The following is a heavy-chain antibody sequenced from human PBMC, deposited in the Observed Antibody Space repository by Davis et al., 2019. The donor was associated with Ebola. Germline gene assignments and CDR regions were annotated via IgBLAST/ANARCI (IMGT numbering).Heavy chain of an antibody. CDR3: ARVSSTWNYFDY. Sequence: AASVKVSCKASGYTFTHFGISWVRQAPGQGLEWMGIINPSGGSTSYAQKFQGRVTMSRDTSTSTVYMELSSLRSEDTAVYYCARVSSTWNYFDYWGQGTLVTVSS. D-gene: IGHD6-13*01. V-gene: IGHV1-46*01. CDR2: INPSGGST. J-gene: IGHJ4*02. CDR1: GYTFTHFG.